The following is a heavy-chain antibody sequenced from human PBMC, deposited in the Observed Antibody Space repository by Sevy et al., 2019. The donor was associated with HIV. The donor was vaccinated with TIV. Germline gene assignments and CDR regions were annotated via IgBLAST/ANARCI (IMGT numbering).Heavy chain of an antibody. D-gene: IGHD6-19*01. V-gene: IGHV4-39*01. Sequence: SETLSLTCTVSGGSISISSYYWGWIRQPSGKGLEWIGSFYYSESTYYNPSLKSRVTISVDTYKNQFSLKLSSVTAADTAVYYCARAFRAVAGSYYFDYWGQGTLVTVSS. J-gene: IGHJ4*02. CDR1: GGSISISSYY. CDR2: FYYSEST. CDR3: ARAFRAVAGSYYFDY.